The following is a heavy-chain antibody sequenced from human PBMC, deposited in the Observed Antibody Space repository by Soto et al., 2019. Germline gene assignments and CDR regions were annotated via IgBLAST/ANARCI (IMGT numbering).Heavy chain of an antibody. J-gene: IGHJ3*02. V-gene: IGHV4-59*01. Sequence: ASETLSLTCTVSGDSISSYYWTWIRQSPGKGLEWIGYIHYSGSTNYSPSLKSRVTMSVDTSKNQFSLRLSSVTAADTAVYYCARMNQLAPKRNAFDIWGQGTMVT. D-gene: IGHD1-1*01. CDR1: GDSISSYY. CDR3: ARMNQLAPKRNAFDI. CDR2: IHYSGST.